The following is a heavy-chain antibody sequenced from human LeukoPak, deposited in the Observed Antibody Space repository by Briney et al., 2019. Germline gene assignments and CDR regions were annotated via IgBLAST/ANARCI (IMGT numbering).Heavy chain of an antibody. CDR2: ISSSSSYI. D-gene: IGHD3-22*01. V-gene: IGHV3-21*01. CDR3: ARDSHYYDSSGYGLLGPYYYYYGMDV. CDR1: GFTFSSYS. Sequence: GGSLRLSCAASGFTFSSYSMNWVRQAPGKGLEWVSSISSSSSYIYYADSVKGRFTISRDNAKNSLYLQMNSLRAEDTAVYYCARDSHYYDSSGYGLLGPYYYYYGMDVWGQGTTVTVSS. J-gene: IGHJ6*02.